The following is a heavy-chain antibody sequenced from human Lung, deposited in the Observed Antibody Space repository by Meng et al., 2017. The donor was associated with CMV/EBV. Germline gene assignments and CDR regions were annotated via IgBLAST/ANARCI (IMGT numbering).Heavy chain of an antibody. CDR2: ISGIGGSI. CDR3: AKIGYCSTASCNTWRYFEY. Sequence: GGSLRLSCAASGFIFSNYAMTWVRQAPGKGLEWVSGISGIGGSIYYAESVKGRFAISRDNSRNTLYLQMNNLRAEDTAKYYCAKIGYCSTASCNTWRYFEYWGQGTXVTVSS. D-gene: IGHD2-2*02. V-gene: IGHV3-23*01. CDR1: GFIFSNYA. J-gene: IGHJ4*02.